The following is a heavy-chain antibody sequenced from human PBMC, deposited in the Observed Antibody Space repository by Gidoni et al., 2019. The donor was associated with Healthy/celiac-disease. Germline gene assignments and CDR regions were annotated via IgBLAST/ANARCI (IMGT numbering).Heavy chain of an antibody. CDR2: INAGNGNT. CDR3: ASDRRGVVVPDV. J-gene: IGHJ6*02. V-gene: IGHV1-3*01. D-gene: IGHD2-2*01. Sequence: QVQLVQSGAEVKKPGASVKVSRKASGYTFTSYAMHWVRQAPGQRLEGMGWINAGNGNTKYSQKFQGRVTITRDTSASTAYMELSSLRSEDTAVYYCASDRRGVVVPDVWGQGTTVTVSS. CDR1: GYTFTSYA.